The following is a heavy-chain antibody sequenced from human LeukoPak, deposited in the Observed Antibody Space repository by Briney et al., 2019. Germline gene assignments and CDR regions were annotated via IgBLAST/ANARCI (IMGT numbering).Heavy chain of an antibody. D-gene: IGHD3-22*01. V-gene: IGHV3-72*01. CDR1: RFTFSDHY. J-gene: IGHJ3*02. CDR2: IRTRAKGYTT. Sequence: GGSLRLSCAASRFTFSDHYMGWVRQAPGKGLEWVARIRTRAKGYTTQYAPSVRDRFSISRDDSTNSVYLQMNSLKTEDTAVYFCARVGDYYDTGGFSSDAFDIWGLGTMVTVAS. CDR3: ARVGDYYDTGGFSSDAFDI.